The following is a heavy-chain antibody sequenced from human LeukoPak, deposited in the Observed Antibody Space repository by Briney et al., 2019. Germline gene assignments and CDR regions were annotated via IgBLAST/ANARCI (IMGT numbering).Heavy chain of an antibody. CDR2: IYYSGST. V-gene: IGHV4-59*08. CDR3: ARHVRQYGDDWY. D-gene: IGHD4-17*01. J-gene: IGHJ4*02. Sequence: SETLSLTCAVSGGSISSYYWSWIRQPPGKGLEWIGYIYYSGSTNYNPSLKSRVTISVDTSKKQFSLKLSSVTAADTAVYYCARHVRQYGDDWYWSQGTLVTVSS. CDR1: GGSISSYY.